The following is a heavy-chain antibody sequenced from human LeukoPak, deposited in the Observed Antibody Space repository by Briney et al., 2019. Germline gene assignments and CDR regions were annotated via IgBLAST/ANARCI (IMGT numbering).Heavy chain of an antibody. V-gene: IGHV4-39*07. CDR2: IYYSGST. D-gene: IGHD6-13*01. CDR1: GFTVSSNY. CDR3: ARDGHAGTDY. J-gene: IGHJ4*02. Sequence: PGGSLRLSCAASGFTVSSNYMSWVRQAPGKGLEWIGSIYYSGSTYYNPSLKSRVTISVDTSKNQFSLKLSSVTAADTAVYYCARDGHAGTDYWGQGTLVTVSS.